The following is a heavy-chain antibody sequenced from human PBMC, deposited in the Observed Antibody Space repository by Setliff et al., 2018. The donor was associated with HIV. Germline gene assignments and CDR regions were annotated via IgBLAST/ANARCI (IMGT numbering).Heavy chain of an antibody. CDR1: GGTFSLYA. CDR3: SRGRVNYFDY. CDR2: VDPEDSET. V-gene: IGHV1-69-2*01. J-gene: IGHJ4*02. Sequence: GASVKVSCKASGGTFSLYAISWVRQAPGQGLEWMGRVDPEDSETLYPEKFQDRVTISADTSTATAYMELSGLRSEDTAVYYCSRGRVNYFDYWGLGTLVTVSS.